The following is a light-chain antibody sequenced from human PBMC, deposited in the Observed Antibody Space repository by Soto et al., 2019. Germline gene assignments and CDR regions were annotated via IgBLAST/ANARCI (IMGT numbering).Light chain of an antibody. J-gene: IGLJ1*01. CDR1: SSDVGAYNY. Sequence: QSVLTQPASVSGSPGQSITISCTGSSSDVGAYNYVSWYQQHPNKAPKLMIYDVSSRPSGVSNRFSGSKSGNTASLTISGLQAEDEADYYCSSYTRTSLTVFGGGTKLTVL. CDR2: DVS. V-gene: IGLV2-14*01. CDR3: SSYTRTSLTV.